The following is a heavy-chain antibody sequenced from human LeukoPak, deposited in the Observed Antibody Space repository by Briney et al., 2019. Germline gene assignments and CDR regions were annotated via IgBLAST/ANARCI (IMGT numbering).Heavy chain of an antibody. CDR3: ARGPVVVPAAMSCYMDV. D-gene: IGHD2-2*01. V-gene: IGHV4-34*01. CDR1: GGSFSGYY. Sequence: TSETLSLTCAVYGGSFSGYYWSWIRQPPGKGLEWIGEINNSGSTNYNPSLKSRVTISVDTSKNQFSPKLSSVTAADTAVYYCARGPVVVPAAMSCYMDVWGKGTTVTVSS. J-gene: IGHJ6*03. CDR2: INNSGST.